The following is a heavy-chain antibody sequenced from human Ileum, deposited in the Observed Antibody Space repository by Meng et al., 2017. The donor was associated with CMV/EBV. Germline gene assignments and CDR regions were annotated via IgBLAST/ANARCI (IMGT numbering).Heavy chain of an antibody. CDR2: IYYSGST. CDR3: ARTNYGDYNWFDP. V-gene: IGHV4-31*03. D-gene: IGHD4-17*01. Sequence: QVQTQASGPGLVKPSQTLSLTCTVSGGSISSGGFYWSWIRQHPGKGLEWIGYIYYSGSTYYNPSLRSRVAISIDTSKNQFSLKLTSVTAADTAVYFCARTNYGDYNWFDPWGQGTLVTVSS. J-gene: IGHJ5*02. CDR1: GGSISSGGFY.